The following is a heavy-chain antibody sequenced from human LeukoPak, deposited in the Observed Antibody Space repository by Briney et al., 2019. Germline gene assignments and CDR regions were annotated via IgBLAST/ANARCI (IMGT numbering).Heavy chain of an antibody. J-gene: IGHJ4*02. CDR3: ARAYSSGWYEVFDY. Sequence: SETLSLTCTVSGGSISSYYWSWIRQPPGKGLEWIGYIYYSGSTNYNPSLKSRVTISVDTSKNQFSLKLSSVTAADTAVYYCARAYSSGWYEVFDYWGQGTLVTVS. V-gene: IGHV4-59*01. CDR2: IYYSGST. D-gene: IGHD6-19*01. CDR1: GGSISSYY.